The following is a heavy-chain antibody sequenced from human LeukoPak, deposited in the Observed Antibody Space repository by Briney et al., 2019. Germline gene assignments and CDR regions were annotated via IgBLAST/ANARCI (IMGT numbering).Heavy chain of an antibody. D-gene: IGHD7-27*01. CDR2: IYYSGST. CDR1: GGSMNNRDYY. Sequence: SQTLSLTCTVSGGSMNNRDYYWSWIRQPPGKGREWLGYIYYSGSTYYNPSLKSRITISEDTPKNQFSLKLKSVTAADTAVYFCARNWGAAGWSNYYGMDVWGQGTTVIVSS. CDR3: ARNWGAAGWSNYYGMDV. V-gene: IGHV4-30-4*01. J-gene: IGHJ6*02.